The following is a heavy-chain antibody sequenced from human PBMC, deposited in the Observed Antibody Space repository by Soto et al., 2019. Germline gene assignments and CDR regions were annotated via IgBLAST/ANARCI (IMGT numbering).Heavy chain of an antibody. CDR3: ARAVPYDYVWGSYYYFEY. V-gene: IGHV4-30-4*01. CDR2: IYYSGST. D-gene: IGHD3-16*01. J-gene: IGHJ4*02. CDR1: GGSISSGDYY. Sequence: SETLSLTCTVSGGSISSGDYYLSWIRQPPGKGLEWIGYIYYSGSTYYNPSLKSRVTISVDTSKNQFSLKLSSVTAADTAVYYCARAVPYDYVWGSYYYFEYWGQGTLVTVSS.